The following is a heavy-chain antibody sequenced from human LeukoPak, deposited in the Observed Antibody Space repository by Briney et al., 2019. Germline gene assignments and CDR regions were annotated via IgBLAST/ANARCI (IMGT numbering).Heavy chain of an antibody. CDR2: IYPSGDST. CDR1: GFTFSTYS. J-gene: IGHJ4*02. Sequence: GGSLRLTCAASGFTFSTYSMTWVRQGPGKGLEWVSSIYPSGDSTFYADSVKGRFTISRDNSKNTLYLQMSSLRTEDTAIYYCAKDVVPDSGWDLDYWGQGTLVTVSS. V-gene: IGHV3-23*01. CDR3: AKDVVPDSGWDLDY. D-gene: IGHD6-19*01.